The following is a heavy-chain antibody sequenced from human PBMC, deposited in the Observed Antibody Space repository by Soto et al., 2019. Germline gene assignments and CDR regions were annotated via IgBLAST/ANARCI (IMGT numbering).Heavy chain of an antibody. CDR1: GLTLSHYW. D-gene: IGHD6-25*01. J-gene: IGHJ4*02. CDR3: ASLSAPDDF. V-gene: IGHV3-74*01. CDR2: ISNDERNI. Sequence: EVLLVESGGGLVQPGGSMRPACAASGLTLSHYWMHWVRQVPGKGLVWVAEISNDERNIRTSYADSVKGRFTVSRDDAKNTLYLQMNSLRGDDTAVYYCASLSAPDDFWGQGAQVTVSS.